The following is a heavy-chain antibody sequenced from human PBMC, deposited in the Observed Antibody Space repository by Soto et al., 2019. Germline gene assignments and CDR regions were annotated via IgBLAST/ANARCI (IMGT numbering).Heavy chain of an antibody. CDR2: IWYDGSNK. CDR1: GFTFSSYG. J-gene: IGHJ4*02. V-gene: IGHV3-33*01. CDR3: AAEGRVGATKGAFDY. Sequence: GGSLRLSCAASGFTFSSYGMHWVRQAPGKGLEWVAVIWYDGSNKYYADSVKGRFTISRDNSKNTLYLQMNSLRAEDTAVYYCAAEGRVGATKGAFDYWGQGTLVTVSS. D-gene: IGHD1-26*01.